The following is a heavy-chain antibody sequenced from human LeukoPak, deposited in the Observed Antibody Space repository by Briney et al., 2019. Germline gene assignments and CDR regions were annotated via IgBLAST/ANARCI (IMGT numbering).Heavy chain of an antibody. D-gene: IGHD2-2*01. J-gene: IGHJ4*02. CDR2: ISWNSGSI. Sequence: PGGSLRLSCAASGFTFDDYAMHWVRHAPGKGLEWVSGISWNSGSIGYADSVKGRFTISRDNVKNSLHLQMNSLRAEDTALYYCAKDQNPQNYCSSTSCYSYWGQETLVTVSS. CDR3: AKDQNPQNYCSSTSCYSY. CDR1: GFTFDDYA. V-gene: IGHV3-9*01.